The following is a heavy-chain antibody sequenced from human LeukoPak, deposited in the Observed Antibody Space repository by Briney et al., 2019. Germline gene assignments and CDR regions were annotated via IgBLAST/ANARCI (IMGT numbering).Heavy chain of an antibody. J-gene: IGHJ6*02. CDR3: ARDWAINYYYGMDV. CDR1: GFTFSSYW. V-gene: IGHV3-30*03. Sequence: GGSLRLSCAASGFTFSSYWMSWVRQAPGKGLEWVAVISYDGSNKYYADSVKGRFTISRDNSKNTLYLQMNSLRAEDTAVYYCARDWAINYYYGMDVWGQGTTVTVSS. D-gene: IGHD5-12*01. CDR2: ISYDGSNK.